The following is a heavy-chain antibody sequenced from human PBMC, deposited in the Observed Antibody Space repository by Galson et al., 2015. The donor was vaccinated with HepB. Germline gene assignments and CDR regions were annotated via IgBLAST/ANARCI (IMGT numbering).Heavy chain of an antibody. V-gene: IGHV3-23*01. D-gene: IGHD1-26*01. CDR3: AQDTYSGSYGY. Sequence: SLRLSCAASGFSFSYYAMSWVRQAPGKGLEWVSIISARGDQIHYADSVKGRFTISRDNSKNTVSLQMKSLRAEDTALYYCAQDTYSGSYGYWGQGTLVTVSS. CDR1: GFSFSYYA. J-gene: IGHJ4*02. CDR2: ISARGDQI.